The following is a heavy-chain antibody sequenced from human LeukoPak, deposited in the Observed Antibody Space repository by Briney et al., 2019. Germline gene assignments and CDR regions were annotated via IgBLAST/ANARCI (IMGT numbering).Heavy chain of an antibody. J-gene: IGHJ4*02. V-gene: IGHV3-23*01. CDR1: GFTFRNSA. CDR2: IGGHVHST. D-gene: IGHD1-20*01. Sequence: GGSLRLSCAASGFTFRNSAMSWVRQAPGTGLEWVSSIGGHVHSTYYADSVIGRFTVSRDDSKNTLYLQMDSLRADDTAIYYCANHRTPDRYHWNYFDYWGQGTLVTVSS. CDR3: ANHRTPDRYHWNYFDY.